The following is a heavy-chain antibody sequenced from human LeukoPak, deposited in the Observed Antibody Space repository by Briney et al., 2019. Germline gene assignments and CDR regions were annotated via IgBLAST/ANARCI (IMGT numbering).Heavy chain of an antibody. D-gene: IGHD5-24*01. J-gene: IGHJ4*02. CDR3: GGNNFYYFAY. Sequence: SETLSLTCTVSGGSISSGTYYWGWLRQPPGKGLEWIGSFYYTGTTYYNPSLKSRVTISVETSKNQFSLKLTSVTAADTAVYYCGGNNFYYFAYWGQGSLVTVSS. CDR1: GGSISSGTYY. CDR2: FYYTGTT. V-gene: IGHV4-39*01.